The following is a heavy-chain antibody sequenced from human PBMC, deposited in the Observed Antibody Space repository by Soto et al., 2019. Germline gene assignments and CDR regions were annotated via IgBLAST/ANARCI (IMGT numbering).Heavy chain of an antibody. CDR3: ARSFGYYYGSGSYSWFDP. D-gene: IGHD3-10*01. J-gene: IGHJ5*02. Sequence: GESLKISCKGSGYSFTSYWIGWVRQMPGKGLEWMGIIYPGDSDTRYSPSFQGQVTISADKSISTAYLQWSSLKASDTAMYYCARSFGYYYGSGSYSWFDPWGRGTLVTVSS. V-gene: IGHV5-51*01. CDR1: GYSFTSYW. CDR2: IYPGDSDT.